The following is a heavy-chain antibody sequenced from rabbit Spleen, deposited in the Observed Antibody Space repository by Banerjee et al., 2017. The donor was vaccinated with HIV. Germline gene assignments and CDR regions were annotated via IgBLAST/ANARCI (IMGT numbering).Heavy chain of an antibody. V-gene: IGHV1S45*01. CDR3: ARDTSSSFSSYGMDL. D-gene: IGHD1-1*01. CDR1: GFDFTSSYY. CDR2: IAGSSSGFT. J-gene: IGHJ6*01. Sequence: QEQLVESGGGLVQPEGSLTLTCKAAGFDFTSSYYMCWVRQAPGKGLEWISCIAGSSSGFTYSATWAKGRFTCSKTSSTTVTLQMTRLTAADTATYFCARDTSSSFSSYGMDLWGPGTLVTVS.